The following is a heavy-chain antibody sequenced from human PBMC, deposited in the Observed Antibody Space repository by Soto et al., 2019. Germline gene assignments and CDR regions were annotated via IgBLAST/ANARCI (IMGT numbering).Heavy chain of an antibody. V-gene: IGHV1-3*04. CDR2: INTGNGYT. CDR3: ARDDSGFSGSHYIDYFNY. J-gene: IGHJ4*02. CDR1: GYTFSSYP. Sequence: ASVKVSCKASGYTFSSYPIYWVRQAPGQSLEWMGWINTGNGYTKYSQKFQGRVTFTRDTSAGTVYMQLSSLTSEDTAVYYCARDDSGFSGSHYIDYFNYWGQGALVTVSS. D-gene: IGHD1-26*01.